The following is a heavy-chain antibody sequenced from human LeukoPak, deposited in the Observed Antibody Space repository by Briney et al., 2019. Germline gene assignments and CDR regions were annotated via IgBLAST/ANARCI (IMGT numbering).Heavy chain of an antibody. J-gene: IGHJ4*02. CDR1: GGSFSGYY. D-gene: IGHD3-10*01. V-gene: IGHV4-34*01. CDR2: INHSGST. Sequence: PSETLSLTCAVYGGSFSGYYWSWLRQPPGKGLEWIGEINHSGSTNYNPPLKSRVTISVDTSKNQFSLKLSSVTAADTAVYYCASFPYYYGSGSYLKADYWGQGTPVTVSS. CDR3: ASFPYYYGSGSYLKADY.